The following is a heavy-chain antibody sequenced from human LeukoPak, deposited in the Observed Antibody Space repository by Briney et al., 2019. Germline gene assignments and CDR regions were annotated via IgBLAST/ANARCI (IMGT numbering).Heavy chain of an antibody. CDR3: ARGPSITMVRGGQWYYYMDV. D-gene: IGHD3-10*01. V-gene: IGHV1-46*01. Sequence: ASVKVSCTASGYTFTRYYIHWVRQAPGQGLEWMGILNPSGGSTNYAQKFQGRVTMTRDTSTNTVYMELSSLRSEDTAVYYCARGPSITMVRGGQWYYYMDVWGKGTTVTISS. CDR2: LNPSGGST. J-gene: IGHJ6*03. CDR1: GYTFTRYY.